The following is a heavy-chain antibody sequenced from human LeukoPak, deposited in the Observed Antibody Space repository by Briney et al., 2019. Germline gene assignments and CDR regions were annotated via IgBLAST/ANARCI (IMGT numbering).Heavy chain of an antibody. CDR1: GYTFTGYY. D-gene: IGHD6-13*01. CDR2: INANSGGT. V-gene: IGHV1-2*02. Sequence: ASVKVSCKASGYTFTGYYMHWVRQAPGQGLEWMGWINANSGGTNYAQKFQGRVTMTRDTSISTAYMELSRLRSDDTAVYYCARDREAAAGTGFDPWGQGTLVTVSS. CDR3: ARDREAAAGTGFDP. J-gene: IGHJ5*02.